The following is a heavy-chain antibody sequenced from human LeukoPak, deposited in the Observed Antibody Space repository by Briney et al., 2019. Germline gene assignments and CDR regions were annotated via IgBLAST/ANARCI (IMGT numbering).Heavy chain of an antibody. D-gene: IGHD2-15*01. CDR3: AKASGLCSGGSCYPNWFDP. CDR2: ITGSGGST. J-gene: IGHJ5*02. V-gene: IGHV3-23*01. Sequence: GRSLRLSCAASGFTFSSYGMSWVRQPPGKGLEWVSAITGSGGSTYYADSVKGRFTISRDNSKNTLYLQMNSLRAEDTAVYYCAKASGLCSGGSCYPNWFDPWGQGTLVTVSS. CDR1: GFTFSSYG.